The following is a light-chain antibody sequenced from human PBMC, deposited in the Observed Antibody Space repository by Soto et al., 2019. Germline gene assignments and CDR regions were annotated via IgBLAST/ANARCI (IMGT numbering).Light chain of an antibody. V-gene: IGLV2-23*03. J-gene: IGLJ1*01. Sequence: QSALTQPASVSESPGQSITISCTGTSSDVGSYEFVSWYQQYPGKAPKLMIYEGSKRPSGVSERFSGSKSGNTASLTISGLQAEDEADYFCCSYAGGSNVFGAGTKLTVL. CDR1: SSDVGSYEF. CDR2: EGS. CDR3: CSYAGGSNV.